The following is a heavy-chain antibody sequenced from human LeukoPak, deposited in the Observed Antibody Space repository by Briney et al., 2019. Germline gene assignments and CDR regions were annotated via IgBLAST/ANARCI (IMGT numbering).Heavy chain of an antibody. CDR1: GDSVSSNSVA. D-gene: IGHD3-3*02. CDR2: TYYRSKWYN. J-gene: IGHJ6*03. CDR3: ARHLEGAGYYYYYMDV. V-gene: IGHV6-1*01. Sequence: SQTLSLTCAISGDSVSSNSVAWNWIRQSPSRGLEWLGRTYYRSKWYNEYAVSVKGRITINPDTSKNQFSLQLNSVTPEDTAVYYCARHLEGAGYYYYYMDVWGKGPRSPSP.